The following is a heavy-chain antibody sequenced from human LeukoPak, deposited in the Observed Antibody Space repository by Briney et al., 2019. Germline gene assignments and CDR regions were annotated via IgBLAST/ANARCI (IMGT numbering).Heavy chain of an antibody. Sequence: ASVKVSCKASVYTFTDYYVGWVRQAPGQGLEWMGWINPNSGTTNYGQKFQGRVTMTRDTSISAAYMELSELTSDDTAVYYCARGGLRSGLSSWGQGTQVAVSS. D-gene: IGHD3-3*01. CDR2: INPNSGTT. V-gene: IGHV1-2*02. CDR1: VYTFTDYY. CDR3: ARGGLRSGLSS. J-gene: IGHJ4*02.